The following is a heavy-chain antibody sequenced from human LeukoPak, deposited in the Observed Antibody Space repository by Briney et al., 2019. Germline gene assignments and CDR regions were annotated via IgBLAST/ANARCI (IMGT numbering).Heavy chain of an antibody. CDR1: GGSITSGSYY. CDR2: IYTSGST. J-gene: IGHJ4*02. CDR3: ARGGRLPHLVRGVGLFY. D-gene: IGHD3-10*01. Sequence: PSQTLSLTCIVSGGSITSGSYYWNWIRQPAGKGLEWIGRIYTSGSTNYNPSLKSRVTISVDTSKNQFSLNLSSVTAADTAVYYCARGGRLPHLVRGVGLFYWGQGTLVTVSS. V-gene: IGHV4-61*02.